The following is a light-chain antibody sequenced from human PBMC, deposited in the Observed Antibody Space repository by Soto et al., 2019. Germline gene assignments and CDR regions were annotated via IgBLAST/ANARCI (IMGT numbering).Light chain of an antibody. CDR2: KAS. CDR3: QHYNSYSAE. Sequence: DIQMTQSPSTLSGSVGDRVTITCRASQTISSWLAWYQQKPGKAPKLLIYKASTLKSGVPSRFSGSGSGTEFTLTISSLLPDDVATYYCQHYNSYSAEFGQGTKVELK. J-gene: IGKJ1*01. CDR1: QTISSW. V-gene: IGKV1-5*03.